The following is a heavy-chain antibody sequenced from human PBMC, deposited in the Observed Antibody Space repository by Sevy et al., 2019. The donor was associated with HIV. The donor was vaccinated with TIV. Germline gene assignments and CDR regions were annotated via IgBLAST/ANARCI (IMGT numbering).Heavy chain of an antibody. CDR1: GFTVSSNY. J-gene: IGHJ3*02. D-gene: IGHD1-26*01. V-gene: IGHV3-53*01. CDR3: ARDHASGTWGAFDI. CDR2: IYSGGST. Sequence: GGSLRLSCAASGFTVSSNYMSWVRQAPGKGLEWVSVIYSGGSTYYADSVKGRFTISRDNSKNTLYLQMISLRVEDTAVYYCARDHASGTWGAFDIWGQGTMVTVSS.